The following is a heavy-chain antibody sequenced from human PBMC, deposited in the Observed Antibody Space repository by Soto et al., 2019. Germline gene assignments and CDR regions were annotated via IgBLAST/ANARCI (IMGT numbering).Heavy chain of an antibody. D-gene: IGHD5-18*01. V-gene: IGHV1-18*01. CDR1: GYTFTSYG. CDR3: ARDPPVDTAGAWADV. Sequence: QVQLVQSGAEVKKPGASVKVSCKASGYTFTSYGISWVRQAPGQGLEWMGWISAYTGNTNYAQKLQGRVTMTTDTTTSRAYMKLRSLSANDTAVYDFARDPPVDTAGAWADVRGQGTTVTVYS. J-gene: IGHJ6*02. CDR2: ISAYTGNT.